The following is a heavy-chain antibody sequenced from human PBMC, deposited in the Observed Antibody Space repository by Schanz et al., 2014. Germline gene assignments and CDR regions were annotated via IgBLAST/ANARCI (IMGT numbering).Heavy chain of an antibody. J-gene: IGHJ4*02. CDR1: GFTFNDYY. CDR3: ARGARQYSGSYSPSDY. Sequence: QVQLVESGGGLVKPGGSLRLSCAASGFTFNDYYMNWIRQAPGKGLEWVSYISGSDNYINYADSVKGRFTISRDNAKNSLFLLMSSLRPEDSAVYYCARGARQYSGSYSPSDYWGQGTLVTVSS. CDR2: ISGSDNYI. V-gene: IGHV3-11*06. D-gene: IGHD1-26*01.